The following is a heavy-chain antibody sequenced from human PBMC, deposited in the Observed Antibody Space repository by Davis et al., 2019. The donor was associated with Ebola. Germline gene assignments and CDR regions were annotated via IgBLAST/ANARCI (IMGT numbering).Heavy chain of an antibody. D-gene: IGHD2-21*02. CDR3: ARELIVVVTAGPFYYGMDV. V-gene: IGHV1-46*01. CDR2: INPSGGST. CDR1: GYTFTSYY. J-gene: IGHJ6*04. Sequence: AASVKVSCKASGYTFTSYYMHWVRQAPGQGLEWMGIINPSGGSTSYAQKFQGRVTMTRDTSTSTVYMELSSLRSEDTAVYYCARELIVVVTAGPFYYGMDVWGKGTTVTVSS.